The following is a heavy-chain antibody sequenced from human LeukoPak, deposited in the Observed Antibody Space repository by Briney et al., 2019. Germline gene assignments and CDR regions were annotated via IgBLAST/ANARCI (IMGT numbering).Heavy chain of an antibody. V-gene: IGHV1-2*02. CDR3: ARDKNLRYCSSTSCYWSWFDP. J-gene: IGHJ5*02. Sequence: ASVKVSCKASGYTFTSYGISWVRQAPGQGLEWMGWINPNSGGTNYAQKFQGRVTMTRDTSISTAYMELSRLRSDDTAVYYCARDKNLRYCSSTSCYWSWFDPWGQGTLVTVSS. CDR1: GYTFTSYG. CDR2: INPNSGGT. D-gene: IGHD2-2*01.